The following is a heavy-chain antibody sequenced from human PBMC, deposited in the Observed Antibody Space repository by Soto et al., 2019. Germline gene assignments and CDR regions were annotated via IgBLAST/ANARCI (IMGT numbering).Heavy chain of an antibody. CDR2: IVPIYRTA. CDR3: ARGDSTDCSNGVCSFFYNHDMDV. Sequence: SVKVSCKASGGTFSSYRINWVRQAPGQGLEWVGGIVPIYRTADYAQKFQGRVTITADESARTSYMELRSLKSQDTAVYYCARGDSTDCSNGVCSFFYNHDMDVWGQGTTVTVSS. V-gene: IGHV1-69*13. D-gene: IGHD2-8*01. CDR1: GGTFSSYR. J-gene: IGHJ6*02.